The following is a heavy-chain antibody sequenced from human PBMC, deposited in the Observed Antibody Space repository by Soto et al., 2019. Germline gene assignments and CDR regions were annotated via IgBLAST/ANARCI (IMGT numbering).Heavy chain of an antibody. J-gene: IGHJ5*02. CDR2: VNPKSGNT. CDR1: GYSFSTYD. Sequence: QVQLVQSGAEVKKPGASVKVSCKASGYSFSTYDINWVRQAAGQGLEWMGWVNPKSGNTDYAQRFRGRVTMTSNTSISTAYMELSALTTEDTAVYYCARPYWDSTSFYTDWFDPWGQGTLVTVAS. CDR3: ARPYWDSTSFYTDWFDP. V-gene: IGHV1-8*01. D-gene: IGHD2-2*02.